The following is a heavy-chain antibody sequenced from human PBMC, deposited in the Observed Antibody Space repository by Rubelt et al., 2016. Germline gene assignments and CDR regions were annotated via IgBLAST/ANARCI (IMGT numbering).Heavy chain of an antibody. CDR2: INPSGGST. V-gene: IGHV1-46*01. D-gene: IGHD4-11*01. CDR1: GYTFTSYY. J-gene: IGHJ4*02. CDR3: ARDQYPLACFDY. Sequence: QVQLVQSGAEVKKPGASVKVSCKASGYTFTSYYMHWVRQAPGQGLEWMVLINPSGGSTSYAQKFQGRVTMTRDTSTSTAYMELSSLRSEDTAVYYCARDQYPLACFDYWGQGTLVTVSS.